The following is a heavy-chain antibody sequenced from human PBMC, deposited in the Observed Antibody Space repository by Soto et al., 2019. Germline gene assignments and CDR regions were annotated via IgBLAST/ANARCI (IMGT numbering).Heavy chain of an antibody. J-gene: IGHJ5*02. CDR3: ATSPGDDNWFDP. V-gene: IGHV4-39*01. CDR1: GGSISSSSYY. CDR2: IYYSGST. Sequence: SETLSLTCTVSGGSISSSSYYWGWIRQPPGKGLEWIGSIYYSGSTYYNPSLKSRVTISVDTSKNQFSLKLSSVTAADTAVYYCATSPGDDNWFDPWGQGTLVTVSS. D-gene: IGHD2-21*01.